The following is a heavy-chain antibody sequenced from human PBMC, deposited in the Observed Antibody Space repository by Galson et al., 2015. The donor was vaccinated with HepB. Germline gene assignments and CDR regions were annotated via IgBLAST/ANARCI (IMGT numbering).Heavy chain of an antibody. J-gene: IGHJ4*02. D-gene: IGHD1-26*01. CDR3: TRLGGYFDS. CDR1: GFTFSGSA. CDR2: IGSKPNNYAT. V-gene: IGHV3-73*01. Sequence: SLRLSCAGSGFTFSGSAIHWVRQASGKGLEWIGRIGSKPNNYATAYTASVKGRFTISRDDSKNMAYLQMNRLRTEDTAVYYCTRLGGYFDSWGQGILVTVSS.